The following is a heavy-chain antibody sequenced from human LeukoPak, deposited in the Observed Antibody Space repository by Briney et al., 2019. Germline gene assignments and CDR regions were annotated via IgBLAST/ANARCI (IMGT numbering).Heavy chain of an antibody. CDR2: IYYSGST. J-gene: IGHJ4*02. D-gene: IGHD3-3*01. V-gene: IGHV4-59*01. CDR3: ARANFGVLTAGFDY. CDR1: GGSISSYY. Sequence: PSETLSLTCTVSGGSISSYYWSWIRQPPGKGLEWIGYIYYSGSTNYNPSLKSRVTISVDTSKNQFSLKLSSVTAADTAVYYCARANFGVLTAGFDYWSQGTVVTVSS.